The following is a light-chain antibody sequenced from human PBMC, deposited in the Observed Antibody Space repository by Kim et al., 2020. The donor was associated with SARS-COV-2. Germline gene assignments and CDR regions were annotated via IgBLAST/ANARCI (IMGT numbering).Light chain of an antibody. V-gene: IGLV1-36*01. CDR1: SSNIGNNA. J-gene: IGLJ3*02. Sequence: QSVLTQPPSVSEAPRQRVTISCSGNSSNIGNNAVNWYQQFPGKGPKLLIYYNDLLSSGVSDRFSGSKSGTSASLAISGLQSEDEADYYCETWDDSVNGWVFGGGTQLTVL. CDR2: YND. CDR3: ETWDDSVNGWV.